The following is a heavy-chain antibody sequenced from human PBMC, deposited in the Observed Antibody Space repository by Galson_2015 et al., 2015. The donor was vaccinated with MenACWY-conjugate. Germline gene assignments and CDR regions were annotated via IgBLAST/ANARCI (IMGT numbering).Heavy chain of an antibody. CDR3: ARRGPGSDFWSGYYSFDY. CDR1: GGSISSSNW. V-gene: IGHV4-4*02. J-gene: IGHJ4*02. D-gene: IGHD3-3*01. CDR2: IYHSGST. Sequence: ETLSLTCAVSGGSISSSNWWSWVRQPTGKGLEWIGEIYHSGSTNYNPSLKSRVSISVDKSKNQFSLKLSSVTAADTAVYYCARRGPGSDFWSGYYSFDYWGQGTLVTVSS.